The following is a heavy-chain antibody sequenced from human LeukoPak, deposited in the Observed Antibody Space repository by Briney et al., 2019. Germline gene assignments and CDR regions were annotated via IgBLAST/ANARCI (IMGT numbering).Heavy chain of an antibody. D-gene: IGHD2-2*01. CDR3: ARDKSTSCYYFDY. V-gene: IGHV3-33*01. CDR2: IWYDGSYK. CDR1: GFTFSSHG. J-gene: IGHJ4*02. Sequence: GGSLRLSCAASGFTFSSHGMHWVRQAPGKGLEWVAVIWYDGSYKYYADSVKGRFTISSDNSNSTLYLQMSSLRAEDTAVYYCARDKSTSCYYFDYWGQGTLVTVSS.